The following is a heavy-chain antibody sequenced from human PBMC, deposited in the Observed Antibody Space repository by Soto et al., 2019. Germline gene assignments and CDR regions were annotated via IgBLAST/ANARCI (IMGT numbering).Heavy chain of an antibody. J-gene: IGHJ6*02. CDR1: GGTFSSYA. D-gene: IGHD2-15*01. V-gene: IGHV1-69*12. CDR2: IIPIFGTA. Sequence: QVQLVQSGAEVKKPGSSVKVSCKASGGTFSSYAISWVRQAPGQGLEWMGGIIPIFGTANYAQKFQGRVTITAEESTITAYMELSSLRSEATAVYYCARHHGGRGYYYGMDVWGQGPTVTVSS. CDR3: ARHHGGRGYYYGMDV.